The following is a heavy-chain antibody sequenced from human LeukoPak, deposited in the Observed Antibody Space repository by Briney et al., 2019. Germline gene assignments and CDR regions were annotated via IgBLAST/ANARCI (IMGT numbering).Heavy chain of an antibody. V-gene: IGHV1-46*02. CDR1: GYSLHKYY. D-gene: IGHD2-2*01. J-gene: IGHJ4*02. Sequence: GSVKASCKAFGYSLHKYYMHWVRQAPGQGVECVAIINPSGGSTNHAQKFQGRATMTRATSISTAYMELSMLRSDDTAVYYCARDYCSSTSCLFDYWGQGTLVSVSS. CDR3: ARDYCSSTSCLFDY. CDR2: INPSGGST.